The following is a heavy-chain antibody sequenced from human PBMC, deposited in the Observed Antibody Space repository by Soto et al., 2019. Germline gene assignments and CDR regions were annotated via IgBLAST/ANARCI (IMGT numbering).Heavy chain of an antibody. J-gene: IGHJ6*02. D-gene: IGHD1-1*01. CDR3: VKGYWKGDV. Sequence: EVQLLESGGGLVQPGGSLRLYCAASGFTFSTYAMNWVRKAPGNGLEWVSAISGSGGSIHYADSVKGRFTISRDNSKNTLYLQMNSLRDEDTAVYHCVKGYWKGDVWGQGTTVTVSS. CDR2: ISGSGGSI. CDR1: GFTFSTYA. V-gene: IGHV3-23*01.